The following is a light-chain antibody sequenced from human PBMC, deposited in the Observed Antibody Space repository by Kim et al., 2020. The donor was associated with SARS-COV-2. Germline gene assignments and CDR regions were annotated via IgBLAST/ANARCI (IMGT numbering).Light chain of an antibody. CDR3: AAWDDSLNGWV. Sequence: RQRVTVSFAGSSSNIGNNAVNWYQQLPGKAPKLLIYYDDLLPSGVSDRFSGSKSGTSASLAISGLQSEDEADYYCAAWDDSLNGWVFGGGTQLTVL. J-gene: IGLJ3*02. V-gene: IGLV1-36*01. CDR2: YDD. CDR1: SSNIGNNA.